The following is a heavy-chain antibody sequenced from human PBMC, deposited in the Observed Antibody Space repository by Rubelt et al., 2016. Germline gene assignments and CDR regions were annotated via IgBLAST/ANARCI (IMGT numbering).Heavy chain of an antibody. CDR1: GFTFSNAW. V-gene: IGHV3-21*01. CDR3: ARDDVLTGTNLDY. D-gene: IGHD1-7*01. J-gene: IGHJ4*02. Sequence: EVQLVESGGGLVKPGGSLRLSCAASGFTFSNAWMSWVRQAPGKGLEWVSSISSSSSYIYYADSVKGRFTISRDNAKNSLYLQMNSLRAEDTAVYYCARDDVLTGTNLDYWGQGTLVTVSS. CDR2: ISSSSSYI.